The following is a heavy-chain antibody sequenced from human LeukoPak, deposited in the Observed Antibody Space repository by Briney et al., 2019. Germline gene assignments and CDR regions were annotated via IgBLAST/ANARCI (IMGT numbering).Heavy chain of an antibody. CDR2: ITGSGAGT. V-gene: IGHV3-23*01. CDR1: GFTFSSYA. J-gene: IGHJ3*02. CDR3: TTDSHGAGAFDI. Sequence: GGSLRLSCPASGFTFSSYAMSWVRQAPGKGLEWVSTITGSGAGTYYADSVKGRFTISRDKSKNTLYLQMNSLKTEDTAVYYCTTDSHGAGAFDIWGQGTMVTVSS. D-gene: IGHD4-17*01.